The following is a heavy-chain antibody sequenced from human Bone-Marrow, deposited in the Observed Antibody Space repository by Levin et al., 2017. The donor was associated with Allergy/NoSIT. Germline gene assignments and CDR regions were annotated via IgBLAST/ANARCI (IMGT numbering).Heavy chain of an antibody. V-gene: IGHV3-33*01. CDR2: IWSDGSKQ. CDR1: GFTFSTYA. CDR3: ARDAGGQYYYFYMDV. J-gene: IGHJ6*03. Sequence: GGSLRLSCAASGFTFSTYAIHWVRQAPGKGLERVAVIWSDGSKQYYADSVEGRFTISRDNSNNTLYLQMNTLRAEDTAVYFCARDAGGQYYYFYMDVWGKGTTVTVSS. D-gene: IGHD3-16*01.